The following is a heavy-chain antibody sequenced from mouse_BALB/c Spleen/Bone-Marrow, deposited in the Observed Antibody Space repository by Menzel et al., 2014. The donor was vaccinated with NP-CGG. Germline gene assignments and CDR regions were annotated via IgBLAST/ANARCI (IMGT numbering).Heavy chain of an antibody. Sequence: QVQLQQSGAELARPGASVKMSCKAFGYTFTSYTMHWVKQRPGQGLEWIGYINPSSGYTNYNQKFKDKATLTADKSSSTAYMQLSSLTSEDSAVYYCARERNWDSFAYWGQGTLVTVSA. CDR1: GYTFTSYT. J-gene: IGHJ3*01. CDR3: ARERNWDSFAY. V-gene: IGHV1-4*01. CDR2: INPSSGYT. D-gene: IGHD4-1*01.